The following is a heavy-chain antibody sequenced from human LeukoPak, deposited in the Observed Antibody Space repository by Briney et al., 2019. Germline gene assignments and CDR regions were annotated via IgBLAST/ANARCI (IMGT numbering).Heavy chain of an antibody. CDR2: INHSSGGT. D-gene: IGHD5-24*01. CDR1: GYTFTGYY. V-gene: IGHV1-2*02. J-gene: IGHJ4*02. CDR3: AGRDGYALDY. Sequence: ASVKVSCKPSGYTFTGYYMQWVRQAPGHGLEGIGWINHSSGGTNDEQKFQGRVTMTRDTSISTTYMELSRLRSDDTAVYYCAGRDGYALDYWGQGTLVTVSS.